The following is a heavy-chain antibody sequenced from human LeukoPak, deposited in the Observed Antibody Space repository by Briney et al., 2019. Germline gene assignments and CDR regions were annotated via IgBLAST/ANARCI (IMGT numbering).Heavy chain of an antibody. J-gene: IGHJ4*02. V-gene: IGHV3-15*01. CDR3: TRDHWD. CDR2: VMSQSDGGTT. CDR1: GFTFSNAW. Sequence: GGSLRLSCEGSGFTFSNAWMSWARQPPGKGLEWVARVMSQSDGGTTEYAAPVKGRFTISRDDSENTVYLQMNSLKTEDTAVYFCTRDHWDWGQGILVTVSS. D-gene: IGHD7-27*01.